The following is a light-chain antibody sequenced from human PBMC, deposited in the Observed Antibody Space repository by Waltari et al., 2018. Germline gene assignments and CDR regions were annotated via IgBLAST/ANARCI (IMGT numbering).Light chain of an antibody. V-gene: IGKV1-5*03. CDR3: QQYNTYST. CDR2: GAS. Sequence: DIQMTQSPSTLSASVGDRVTITCRASQNIGTWLAWYQQKPGKAPKLLISGASTLETEVPSRFSGSGSGKDCTLTITSLQPDDFATYYCQQYNTYSTFGQGTKVEIK. J-gene: IGKJ1*01. CDR1: QNIGTW.